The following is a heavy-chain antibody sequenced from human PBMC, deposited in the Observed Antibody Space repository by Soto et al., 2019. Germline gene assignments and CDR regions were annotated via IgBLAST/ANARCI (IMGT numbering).Heavy chain of an antibody. CDR2: INRSEKT. J-gene: IGHJ4*02. V-gene: IGHV4-38-2*01. CDR1: SYSVSDGFD. D-gene: IGHD4-17*01. Sequence: SETLSLTCAVSSYSVSDGFDVCWIEMPPGKGLERIERINRSEKTYYHPSIKSRLTISVDTSKNQIPLTLSTVTAADTAIYYCTRSGADYCSYVGYWGQGTLVTVSS. CDR3: TRSGADYCSYVGY.